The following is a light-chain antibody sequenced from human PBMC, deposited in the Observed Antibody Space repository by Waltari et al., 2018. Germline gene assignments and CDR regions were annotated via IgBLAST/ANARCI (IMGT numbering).Light chain of an antibody. CDR1: QSTSSW. CDR2: AAS. V-gene: IGKV1-5*03. CDR3: QQYYTYPWT. J-gene: IGKJ1*01. Sequence: DIQMTQSPSTLSASVGDRVTITCRASQSTSSWLAWYQQKPGKAPDLLIYAASTLHSGVPSRFSGGGSGTEFTLTISSLQPDDSATYYCQQYYTYPWTFGQGTKVEIK.